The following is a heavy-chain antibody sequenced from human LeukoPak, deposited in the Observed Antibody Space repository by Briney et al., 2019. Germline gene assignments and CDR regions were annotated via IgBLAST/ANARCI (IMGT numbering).Heavy chain of an antibody. CDR2: ISSSSSYI. D-gene: IGHD2-2*01. V-gene: IGHV3-21*01. CDR3: AREGGDCSSTSCYPAFDI. Sequence: GGSLRLYCTASGFTFSSYSMNWVRQAPGKGLEWVSSISSSSSYIYYADSVKGRFTISRDNAKNSLYLQMNSLRAEDTAVYYCAREGGDCSSTSCYPAFDIWGQGTMVTVSS. J-gene: IGHJ3*02. CDR1: GFTFSSYS.